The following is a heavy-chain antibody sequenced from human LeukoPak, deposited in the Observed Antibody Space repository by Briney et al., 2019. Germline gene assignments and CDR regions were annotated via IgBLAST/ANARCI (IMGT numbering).Heavy chain of an antibody. CDR3: ARDYYDYIGAFDY. CDR2: ISGSGSTI. D-gene: IGHD3-22*01. J-gene: IGHJ4*02. V-gene: IGHV3-48*03. Sequence: GGSLRLSCAASGFTFRSYEMIWVRQAPGKGLDWVSYISGSGSTINYADSVKGRFTISRDNAKNSLYLQMNSLRAEDTAAYYCARDYYDYIGAFDYWGQGTLVTASS. CDR1: GFTFRSYE.